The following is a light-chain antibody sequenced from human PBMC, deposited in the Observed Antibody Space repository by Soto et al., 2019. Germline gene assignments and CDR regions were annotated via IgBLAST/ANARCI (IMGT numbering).Light chain of an antibody. CDR1: SSDVGGYNY. J-gene: IGLJ1*01. Sequence: QSVLTQPPPASGSPGQSVTISCTGTSSDVGGYNYVSWYQQHPGKAPKLMIYEVSKRPSGVPDRFSGSKSGNTASLTVSGLQAEDEADYYCSSYAGSNNLDVFGTGTKVTVL. CDR3: SSYAGSNNLDV. CDR2: EVS. V-gene: IGLV2-8*01.